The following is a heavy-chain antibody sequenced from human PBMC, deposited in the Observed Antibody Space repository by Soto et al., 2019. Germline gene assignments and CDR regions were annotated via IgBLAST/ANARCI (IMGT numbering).Heavy chain of an antibody. CDR3: AKSVGSGWSKSDY. Sequence: EVQLLESGGGLVQPGGSLRLSCAASGFTFSSNAMSWVRQTPGKGLEWVSAITSTGGSTYYADSVKGRFTISRDNSKNTRFQQMNTLRAEDTAIYYCAKSVGSGWSKSDYWGQGTLATVSS. CDR2: ITSTGGST. J-gene: IGHJ4*02. CDR1: GFTFSSNA. D-gene: IGHD6-19*01. V-gene: IGHV3-23*01.